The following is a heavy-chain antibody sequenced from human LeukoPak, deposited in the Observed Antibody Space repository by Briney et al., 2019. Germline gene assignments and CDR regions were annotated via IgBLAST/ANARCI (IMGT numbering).Heavy chain of an antibody. CDR2: INPNRGDT. Sequence: ASVKVSCKASGYTFTGYYIHWVRQAPGQGLEWMGWINPNRGDTKYAQRFQGRVSLTRDTTISTVYMELTRLTSHDTAVYFCARAALSYSRSPGPQGLRDYYYYMDFWGLGTTVTVSS. CDR1: GYTFTGYY. V-gene: IGHV1-2*02. CDR3: ARAALSYSRSPGPQGLRDYYYYMDF. D-gene: IGHD1-26*01. J-gene: IGHJ6*03.